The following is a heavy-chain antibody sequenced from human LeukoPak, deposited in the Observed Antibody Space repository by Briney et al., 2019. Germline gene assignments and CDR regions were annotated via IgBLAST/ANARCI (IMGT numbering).Heavy chain of an antibody. V-gene: IGHV4-34*01. CDR3: ARAPSSSTHLFDY. Sequence: SETLSLTCAVYGGSFSGYYWSWIRQPPGKGLEWIGEINHSGSTNYNPSLKSRVTISVDTSKNQFSLKLSSVTAADTAVYYCARAPSSSTHLFDYWGQGTLVTVSS. J-gene: IGHJ4*02. CDR2: INHSGST. D-gene: IGHD6-6*01. CDR1: GGSFSGYY.